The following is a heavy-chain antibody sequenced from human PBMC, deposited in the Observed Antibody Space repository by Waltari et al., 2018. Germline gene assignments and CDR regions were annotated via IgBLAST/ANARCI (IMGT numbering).Heavy chain of an antibody. CDR2: VSYSGTT. J-gene: IGHJ3*01. CDR1: GVSITSNRHY. CDR3: ATYIGASVGTAAFDV. D-gene: IGHD5-12*01. Sequence: QLQLQESGPRLVRPSETLSLICRVSGVSITSNRHYWAWIRQSPGQGLEWTGTVSYSGTTSITPPRKSRVSVSRDTSKNQVSLILGSVTAADMAVYYCATYIGASVGTAAFDVWGQGTMVTVSS. V-gene: IGHV4-39*01.